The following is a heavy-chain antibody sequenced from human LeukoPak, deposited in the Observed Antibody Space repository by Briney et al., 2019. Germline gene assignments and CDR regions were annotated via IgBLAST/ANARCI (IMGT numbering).Heavy chain of an antibody. CDR3: ARQLYVSGSYYAPMDV. Sequence: SETLSLTCSVSGGSISGSSYFWGGIRQPPGKGLEWIASVHYSGSTYYNPSLKSRLTISVDTSKNQFSLELSSVTAADTALYFCARQLYVSGSYYAPMDVWGKGTTVTISS. J-gene: IGHJ6*03. V-gene: IGHV4-39*01. CDR1: GGSISGSSYF. CDR2: VHYSGST. D-gene: IGHD3-10*01.